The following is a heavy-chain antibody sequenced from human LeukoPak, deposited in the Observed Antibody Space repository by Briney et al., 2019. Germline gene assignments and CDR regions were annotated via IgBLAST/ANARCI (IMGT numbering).Heavy chain of an antibody. CDR1: GFTFSSYK. CDR2: ITSSTSYT. CDR3: ARVSAGYSGAFDI. V-gene: IGHV3-21*05. J-gene: IGHJ3*02. Sequence: GGSLRLSCAASGFTFSSYKMNWVRQAPGKGLEWVSYITSSTSYTNYADSVKGRFTISRDNAKNSLYLQVNSLRAEDTAVYYCARVSAGYSGAFDIWGQGTMVTVSS. D-gene: IGHD2-21*01.